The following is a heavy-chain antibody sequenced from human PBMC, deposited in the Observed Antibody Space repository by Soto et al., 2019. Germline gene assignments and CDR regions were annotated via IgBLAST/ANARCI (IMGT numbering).Heavy chain of an antibody. J-gene: IGHJ6*03. CDR1: GYSFTSYD. Sequence: QVQLVQSGAEVKKPGASVKVSCKASGYSFTSYDMNWVRQVPGQGPEWMGWMNPNSADTGYAQKSQGRMTMSREMSTTTTHMELSGMTSEDTAVYYCARRVFLDPHRDFWSRGTTVTVSS. D-gene: IGHD3-3*01. CDR2: MNPNSADT. CDR3: ARRVFLDPHRDF. V-gene: IGHV1-8*01.